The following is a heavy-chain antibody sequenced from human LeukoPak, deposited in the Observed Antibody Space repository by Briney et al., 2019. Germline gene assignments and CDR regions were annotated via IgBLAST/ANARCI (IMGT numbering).Heavy chain of an antibody. CDR3: ATYRRADTAMDNFYYYYGMDV. J-gene: IGHJ6*02. CDR1: GYTFTSYY. D-gene: IGHD5-18*01. CDR2: INPSGGST. Sequence: ASVKVSCKASGYTFTSYYMHWVRQAPGQGLEWMGIINPSGGSTSYAQKFQGRVTMTRDTSTSTVYMELSSLRSEDTAVYYCATYRRADTAMDNFYYYYGMDVWGQGTTVTVSS. V-gene: IGHV1-46*01.